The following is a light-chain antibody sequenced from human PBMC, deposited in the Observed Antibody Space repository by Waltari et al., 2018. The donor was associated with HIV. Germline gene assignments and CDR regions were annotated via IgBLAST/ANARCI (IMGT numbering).Light chain of an antibody. Sequence: IVMPQSPDSLPVSLGERATINCTSSQSILYSSDNRNYLAWYQQKARQPPKLLISWASTRESGVPDRFSASGSGTDFTLTITRLQAEDVAIYHCQQYFRIPPTFGGGTKVEIK. CDR3: QQYFRIPPT. CDR1: QSILYSSDNRNY. CDR2: WAS. V-gene: IGKV4-1*01. J-gene: IGKJ4*01.